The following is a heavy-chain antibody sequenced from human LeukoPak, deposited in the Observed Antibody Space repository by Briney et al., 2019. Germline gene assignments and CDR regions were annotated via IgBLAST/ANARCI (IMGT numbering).Heavy chain of an antibody. D-gene: IGHD1-26*01. Sequence: PGGSLRLSCAASGVTFSSYGLHWVRQAPGKGLEWVSAISGSGGSTYYADSVKGRFTISRDNSKNTLYLQMNSLRAEDTAVYYCATSLVGATNGWFDPWGQGTLVTVSS. CDR3: ATSLVGATNGWFDP. J-gene: IGHJ5*02. CDR2: ISGSGGST. CDR1: GVTFSSYG. V-gene: IGHV3-23*01.